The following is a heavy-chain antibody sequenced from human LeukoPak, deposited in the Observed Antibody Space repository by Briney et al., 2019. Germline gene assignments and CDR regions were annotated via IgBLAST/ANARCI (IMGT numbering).Heavy chain of an antibody. CDR2: ISAYNGNT. V-gene: IGHV1-18*01. CDR3: ARGQMYYYDSSGYYPLHYFDY. CDR1: GYTFTSYG. J-gene: IGHJ4*02. Sequence: ASVKVSCKASGYTFTSYGISWVRQAPGQGLEWMGWISAYNGNTNYAQKLQGRVTMTTDTPTSTAYMELRSLRSDGTAVYYCARGQMYYYDSSGYYPLHYFDYWGQGTLVTVSS. D-gene: IGHD3-22*01.